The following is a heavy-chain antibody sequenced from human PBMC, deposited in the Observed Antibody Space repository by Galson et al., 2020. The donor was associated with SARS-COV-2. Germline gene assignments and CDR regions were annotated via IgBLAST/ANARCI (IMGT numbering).Heavy chain of an antibody. D-gene: IGHD2-15*01. V-gene: IGHV1-69*13. CDR3: AGRWRARKDTGRRGVAFDI. CDR1: GGTFSSYA. J-gene: IGHJ3*02. Sequence: SVKVSCKASGGTFSSYAISWVRQAPGQGLEWMGGIIPIFGTANYAQKFQGRVTITADESTSTAYMELSSLRSEDTAVYYCAGRWRARKDTGRRGVAFDIWGQGTMVTVSS. CDR2: IIPIFGTA.